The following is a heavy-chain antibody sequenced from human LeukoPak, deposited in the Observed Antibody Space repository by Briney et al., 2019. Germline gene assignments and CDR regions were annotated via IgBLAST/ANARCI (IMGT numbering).Heavy chain of an antibody. CDR1: GFSFSRYS. CDR3: ARDSTEGDLDL. Sequence: GGSLRLSCAASGFSFSRYSVNWVRQAPGKGLEWIAYISGTSNTIYYADSVKGRFTISRDNAKNSLFLQMNILRAEDTAVYFCARDSTEGDLDLWGQGTMVTVSS. CDR2: ISGTSNTI. J-gene: IGHJ3*01. D-gene: IGHD4-11*01. V-gene: IGHV3-48*01.